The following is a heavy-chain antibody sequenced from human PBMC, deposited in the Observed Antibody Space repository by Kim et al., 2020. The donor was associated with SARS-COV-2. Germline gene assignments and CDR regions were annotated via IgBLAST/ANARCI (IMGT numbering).Heavy chain of an antibody. CDR2: IKEDGSEK. CDR3: ARDGVYYYDSSGYWNDA. V-gene: IGHV3-7*01. CDR1: GFKFSTYW. J-gene: IGHJ3*01. Sequence: GGSLRLSCAVSGFKFSTYWMSWVRQAPGKGLEWVANIKEDGSEKYYVDSVKGRFTISRDNAKNSLYLQMNSLRAEDTAVYYCARDGVYYYDSSGYWNDA. D-gene: IGHD3-22*01.